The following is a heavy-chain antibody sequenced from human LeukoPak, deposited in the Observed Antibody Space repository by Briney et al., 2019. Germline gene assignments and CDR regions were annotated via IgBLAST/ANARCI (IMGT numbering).Heavy chain of an antibody. CDR2: ISSSGSSI. CDR1: GFTFSSYE. CDR3: ARQISRYCSGGSCYSGWEFYFDY. Sequence: GGSLRLSCAASGFTFSSYEMNWVRQAPGKGLEGVSYISSSGSSIHYAGSVKGRFTISRDNAKNSLYLQMNSLRAEDTAVYHCARQISRYCSGGSCYSGWEFYFDYWGQGTPVTVSS. V-gene: IGHV3-48*03. D-gene: IGHD2-15*01. J-gene: IGHJ4*02.